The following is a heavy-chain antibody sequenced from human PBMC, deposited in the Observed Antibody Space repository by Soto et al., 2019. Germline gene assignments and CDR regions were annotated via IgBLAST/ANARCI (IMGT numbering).Heavy chain of an antibody. J-gene: IGHJ6*02. D-gene: IGHD6-19*01. CDR3: AKDIIGYSSGNKGGYYYYGMDV. CDR1: GFTFDDYT. Sequence: GGSLRLSCAASGFTFDDYTMHWVRQAPGKGLEWVSLISWDGGSTYYADSVKGRFTISRDNSKNSLYLQMNSLRTEDTALYYCAKDIIGYSSGNKGGYYYYGMDVWGQGTTVTVSS. CDR2: ISWDGGST. V-gene: IGHV3-43*01.